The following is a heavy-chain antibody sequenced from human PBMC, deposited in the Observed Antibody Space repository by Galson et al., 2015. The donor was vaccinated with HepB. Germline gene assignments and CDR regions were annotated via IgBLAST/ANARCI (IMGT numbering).Heavy chain of an antibody. CDR1: GFTVSSSY. Sequence: SLRLSCAASGFTVSSSYVVWVRQAPGKGLEWVSLILAGGSTYYADSVNGRFTISGDNAKNTLSLQMNSLRAEDTAVYYCARLVWLGRYMEVWGKGTTVTVSS. CDR2: ILAGGST. V-gene: IGHV3-53*01. D-gene: IGHD3-10*01. CDR3: ARLVWLGRYMEV. J-gene: IGHJ6*03.